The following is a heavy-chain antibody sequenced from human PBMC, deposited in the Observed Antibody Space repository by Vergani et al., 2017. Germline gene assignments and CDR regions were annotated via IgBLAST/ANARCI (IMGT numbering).Heavy chain of an antibody. CDR3: ARGPS. V-gene: IGHV3-9*01. J-gene: IGHJ5*02. CDR2: ISWNSGSI. Sequence: EVQLVESGGGLVQPGRSLRLSCAASGFTFDDYAMHWVRQAPGKGLEWVSGISWNSGSIGYADSVKGRFTISRDNAKNSLYLQMNSLRAEDTAVYYCARGPSWGQGTLVTVSS. CDR1: GFTFDDYA.